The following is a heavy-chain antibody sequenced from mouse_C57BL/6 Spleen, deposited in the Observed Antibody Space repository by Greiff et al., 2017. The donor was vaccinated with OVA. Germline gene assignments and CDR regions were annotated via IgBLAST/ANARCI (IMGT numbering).Heavy chain of an antibody. D-gene: IGHD4-1*01. Sequence: EVKLMESGGGLVKPGGSLKLSCAASGFTFSDYGMHWVRQAPEKGLEWVAYISSGSSTIYYADTVKGRFTISRDNAKNTLFLQMTSLRSEDTAMYYCARQLLTGDFDYWGQGTTLTVSS. CDR1: GFTFSDYG. CDR3: ARQLLTGDFDY. CDR2: ISSGSSTI. J-gene: IGHJ2*01. V-gene: IGHV5-17*01.